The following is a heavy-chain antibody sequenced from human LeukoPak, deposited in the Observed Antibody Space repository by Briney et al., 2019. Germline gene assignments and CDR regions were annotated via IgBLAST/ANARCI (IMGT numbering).Heavy chain of an antibody. CDR1: GFTFSSFS. V-gene: IGHV3-48*04. J-gene: IGHJ4*02. Sequence: GGSLRLSCAASGFTFSSFSMNWVRQAPGKGLEWVSYISSSSITIYYADSVRGRFTISRDNAQNSLYLQVNSLRAEDTAVYYCTRGSYGDYEYWGQGTLVTVSS. CDR2: ISSSSITI. CDR3: TRGSYGDYEY. D-gene: IGHD4-17*01.